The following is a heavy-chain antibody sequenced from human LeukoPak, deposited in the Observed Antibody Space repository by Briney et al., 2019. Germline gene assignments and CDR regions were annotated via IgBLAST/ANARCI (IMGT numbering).Heavy chain of an antibody. J-gene: IGHJ4*02. Sequence: GGSLRLSCAASGFTFSSYAMSWVRQAPGKGLEWVSAIIGSGGSTFYADSVKGRFTISRDNAKNSLYLQMNSLRAEDTAVYYCARANEDYYDSSGYGYYFDYWGQGTLVTVSS. CDR2: IIGSGGST. CDR3: ARANEDYYDSSGYGYYFDY. D-gene: IGHD3-22*01. V-gene: IGHV3-23*01. CDR1: GFTFSSYA.